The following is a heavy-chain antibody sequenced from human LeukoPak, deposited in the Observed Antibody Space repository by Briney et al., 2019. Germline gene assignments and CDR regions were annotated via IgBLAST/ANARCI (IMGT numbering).Heavy chain of an antibody. CDR2: INHSGST. CDR1: GGSFSGYY. V-gene: IGHV4-34*01. Sequence: PSETPSLTCAVYGGSFSGYYWSWIRQPPGKGLEWIGEINHSGSTNYNPSLKSRVTISVDTSKNQFSLKLSSVTAADTAVYYCASGLGYGGNSGRLWFDYWGQGTLVTVSS. D-gene: IGHD4-23*01. J-gene: IGHJ4*02. CDR3: ASGLGYGGNSGRLWFDY.